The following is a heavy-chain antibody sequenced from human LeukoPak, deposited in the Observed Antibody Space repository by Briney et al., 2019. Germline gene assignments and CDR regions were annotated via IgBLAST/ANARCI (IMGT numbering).Heavy chain of an antibody. CDR2: IYTSGTT. V-gene: IGHV4-4*07. CDR3: ASTLVVAGTRGWFDP. D-gene: IGHD6-13*01. J-gene: IGHJ5*02. Sequence: TSETLSLTCTVSGGSISSYYWSWIRQPAGKGLEWIGHIYTSGTTNYNPSLKSRVTMSVDTSKSQFSLKLNSVTAADTAVYYCASTLVVAGTRGWFDPWGQGTLVTVSS. CDR1: GGSISSYY.